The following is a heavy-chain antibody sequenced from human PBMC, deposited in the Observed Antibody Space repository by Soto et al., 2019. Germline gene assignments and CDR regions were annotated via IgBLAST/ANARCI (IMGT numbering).Heavy chain of an antibody. CDR2: ISYDGSNK. CDR3: ARDSKSGSYSDYYYYGMDV. V-gene: IGHV3-30-3*01. Sequence: GGSLRLSCAASGFTFSSYAMHWVRQAPGKGLEWVAVISYDGSNKYYADSVKGRFTISRDNSKNTQYLQMNSLRAEDTAVYYCARDSKSGSYSDYYYYGMDVWGQGTTVTVSS. J-gene: IGHJ6*02. D-gene: IGHD1-26*01. CDR1: GFTFSSYA.